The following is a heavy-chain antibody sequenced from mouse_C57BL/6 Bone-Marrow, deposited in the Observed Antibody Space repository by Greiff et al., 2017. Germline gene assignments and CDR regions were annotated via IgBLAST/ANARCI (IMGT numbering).Heavy chain of an antibody. CDR2: IDPETGGT. CDR3: TPITTVVGY. Sequence: QVQLQQSGAELVRPGASVTLSCKASGYTFTDYEMHWVKQTPVHGLEWIGAIDPETGGTAYNQKFKGKAILTADKSSSTAYMELRSLTSEDSAVYYCTPITTVVGYWGKGTTLTASS. CDR1: GYTFTDYE. D-gene: IGHD1-1*01. V-gene: IGHV1-15*01. J-gene: IGHJ2*01.